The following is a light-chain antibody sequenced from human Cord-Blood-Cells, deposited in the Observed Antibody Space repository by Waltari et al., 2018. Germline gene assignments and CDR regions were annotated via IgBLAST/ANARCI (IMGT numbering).Light chain of an antibody. Sequence: DIQMTQSPYSLSASVGDRLTITCRASQSISNYLNWYQQKPGKAPKLLIYAASSLQRGVPSRFSGSGSGTDFTLTISSLQPEDFATYYCQQSYSTPYTFGQGTKLEIK. J-gene: IGKJ2*01. CDR1: QSISNY. CDR3: QQSYSTPYT. CDR2: AAS. V-gene: IGKV1-39*01.